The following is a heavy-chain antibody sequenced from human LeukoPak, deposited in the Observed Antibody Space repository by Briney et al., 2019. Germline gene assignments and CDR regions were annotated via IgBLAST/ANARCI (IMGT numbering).Heavy chain of an antibody. CDR2: IWYDGSNK. D-gene: IGHD3-22*01. V-gene: IGHV3-30*02. Sequence: GGSLRLSCAASGFTFSSYGMHWVRQAPGKGLEWVAVIWYDGSNKYYADSVKGRFTISRDNSKNTLYLQMNSLRAEDTAVYYCAKSGYYYDAMDYWGQGTLVTVSS. CDR1: GFTFSSYG. J-gene: IGHJ4*02. CDR3: AKSGYYYDAMDY.